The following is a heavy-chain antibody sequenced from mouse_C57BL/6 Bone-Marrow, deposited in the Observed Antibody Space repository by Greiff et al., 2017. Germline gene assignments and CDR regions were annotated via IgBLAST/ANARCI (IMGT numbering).Heavy chain of an antibody. D-gene: IGHD2-5*01. J-gene: IGHJ1*03. CDR3: ARPYYSNYWYFDV. V-gene: IGHV1-55*01. Sequence: QVQLQQPGAELVKPGASVKMSCKASGYTFTSYWITWVKQRPGQGLEWIGDIYPGSGSTNYNEKFKSKATLTVDTSSSTAYMQLSNLTAEDSAVYYCARPYYSNYWYFDVWGTGTTVTVSS. CDR1: GYTFTSYW. CDR2: IYPGSGST.